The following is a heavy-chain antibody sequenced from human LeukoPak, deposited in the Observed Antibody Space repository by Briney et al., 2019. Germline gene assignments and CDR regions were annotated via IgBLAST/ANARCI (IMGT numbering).Heavy chain of an antibody. CDR3: TTNYGSGSYYNVY. D-gene: IGHD3-10*01. CDR2: IKSETDGGTT. CDR1: GFTFSSAW. V-gene: IGHV3-15*07. Sequence: PGGSLRLSCAASGFTFSSAWMNWVRQAPGKGLEWVGRIKSETDGGTTDYAAPVKGTFTISRDDSENTLYLQMNSLKTEDTAVYYCTTNYGSGSYYNVYWGQGTLVTVSS. J-gene: IGHJ4*02.